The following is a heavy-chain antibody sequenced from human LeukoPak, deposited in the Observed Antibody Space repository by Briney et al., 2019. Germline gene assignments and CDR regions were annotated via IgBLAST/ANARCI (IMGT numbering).Heavy chain of an antibody. V-gene: IGHV3-21*01. CDR3: ARADYDIFTPTFTDDY. Sequence: PGGSLRLSCAASGFTFSSYSMNWVRQAPGKGLEWVSSISSSSSYIYYADSVKGRFTISRANAKTSLYLQMNSLRAEDTAVYYCARADYDIFTPTFTDDYWGQGTLVTVSS. CDR2: ISSSSSYI. D-gene: IGHD3-9*01. CDR1: GFTFSSYS. J-gene: IGHJ4*02.